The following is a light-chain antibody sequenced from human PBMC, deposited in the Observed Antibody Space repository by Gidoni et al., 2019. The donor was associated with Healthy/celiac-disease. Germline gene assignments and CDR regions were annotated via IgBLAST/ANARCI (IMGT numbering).Light chain of an antibody. CDR3: GTWDSSLSAVV. J-gene: IGLJ2*01. V-gene: IGLV1-51*01. CDR1: SSNIGNNY. Sequence: QKVTISCSGSSSNIGNNYVSWYQQLPGTAPKLLIYDNNKRPSGIPDRFSGSKSGTSATLGITGLQTGDEADYYCGTWDSSLSAVVFGGGTKLTVL. CDR2: DNN.